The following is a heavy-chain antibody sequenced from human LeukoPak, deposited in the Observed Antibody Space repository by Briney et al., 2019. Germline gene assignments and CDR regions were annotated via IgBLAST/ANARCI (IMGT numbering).Heavy chain of an antibody. CDR3: ARERQQLPQDY. J-gene: IGHJ4*02. CDR1: GFTFSSHW. V-gene: IGHV3-7*01. D-gene: IGHD6-13*01. CDR2: IKQDGSEK. Sequence: GGSLRLSCAASGFTFSSHWVSWVRPAPGEGLEWVANIKQDGSEKYYVDSVKGRFTISRDHAKNSLYLQMNSLRAEDTAVYYCARERQQLPQDYWGQGTLVTVSS.